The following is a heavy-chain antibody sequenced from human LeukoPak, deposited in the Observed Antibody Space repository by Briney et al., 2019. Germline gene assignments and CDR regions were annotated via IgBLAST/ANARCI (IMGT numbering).Heavy chain of an antibody. D-gene: IGHD3-9*01. Sequence: GASVKVSCKASGYTFTSYGISWVRQAPGQGLEWMGWISAYNGNTNYAQKLQGRVTMTTDTSTSTAYMELRSLRSDDTAVYYCARERFDILTGYYNDYWGQGTLVTVSS. CDR3: ARERFDILTGYYNDY. V-gene: IGHV1-18*01. CDR2: ISAYNGNT. J-gene: IGHJ4*02. CDR1: GYTFTSYG.